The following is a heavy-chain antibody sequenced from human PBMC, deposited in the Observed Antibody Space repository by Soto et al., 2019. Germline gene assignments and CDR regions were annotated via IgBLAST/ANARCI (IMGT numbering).Heavy chain of an antibody. CDR3: ARRVLDEHFDY. Sequence: GESLKISCKGSGYSFTSYWIGWVRQMPGKGLEWMGIIYPGDSDARYSPSFQGQVTISADKSISTAYLQCSSLKASDTAMYYCARRVLDEHFDYWGQGTLVTVSS. CDR2: IYPGDSDA. CDR1: GYSFTSYW. V-gene: IGHV5-51*01. J-gene: IGHJ4*02.